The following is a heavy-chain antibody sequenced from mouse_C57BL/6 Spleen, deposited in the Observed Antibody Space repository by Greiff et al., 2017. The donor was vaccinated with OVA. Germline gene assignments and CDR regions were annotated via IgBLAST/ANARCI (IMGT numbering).Heavy chain of an antibody. CDR3: TRGGDDYDDGFLAMDY. Sequence: DVQLVESGGGLVKPGGSLKLSCAASGFTFSDYGMHWVRQAPEKGLEWVAYISSGSSTIYYADTVKGRFTISRDNARNTLYLQMSSLKSEDTAMYYCTRGGDDYDDGFLAMDYWGQGTSVTVSS. D-gene: IGHD2-4*01. J-gene: IGHJ4*01. V-gene: IGHV5-17*03. CDR1: GFTFSDYG. CDR2: ISSGSSTI.